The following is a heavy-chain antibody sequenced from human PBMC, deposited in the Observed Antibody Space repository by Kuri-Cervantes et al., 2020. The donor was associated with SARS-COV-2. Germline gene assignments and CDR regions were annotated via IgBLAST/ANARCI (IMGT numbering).Heavy chain of an antibody. Sequence: SCTVSGGSISSGSYYWSWIRQPPGKGLEWIGYIYYSGSTYYNPSLKSRVTTSVDTSKNQFSLKLSSVTAADTAVYYCARAPFEGDAFDIWGQGTMVTVSS. D-gene: IGHD3-9*01. V-gene: IGHV4-30-4*08. J-gene: IGHJ3*02. CDR2: IYYSGST. CDR1: GGSISSGSYY. CDR3: ARAPFEGDAFDI.